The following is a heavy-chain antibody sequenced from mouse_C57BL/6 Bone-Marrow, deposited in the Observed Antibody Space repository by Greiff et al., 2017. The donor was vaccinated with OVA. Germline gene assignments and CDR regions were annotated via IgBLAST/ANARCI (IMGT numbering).Heavy chain of an antibody. CDR2: IYPGSGNT. CDR1: GYTFTDYY. CDR3: AKYGSSSWFAY. V-gene: IGHV1-76*01. D-gene: IGHD1-1*01. Sequence: LVESGAELVRPGASVKLSCKASGYTFTDYYINWVKQRPGQGLEWIARIYPGSGNTYYNEKFKGKATLTAEKSSSTAYMQLSSLTSEDSAVYFCAKYGSSSWFAYWGQGTLVTVSA. J-gene: IGHJ3*01.